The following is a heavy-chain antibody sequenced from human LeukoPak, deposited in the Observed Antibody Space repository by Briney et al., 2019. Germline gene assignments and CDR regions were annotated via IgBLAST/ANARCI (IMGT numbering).Heavy chain of an antibody. CDR3: ARNRYYYGSGNYGVPNWFDP. V-gene: IGHV4-39*01. D-gene: IGHD3-10*01. CDR1: GGSISSSSYN. CDR2: VYYSGST. Sequence: SETLSLTCTVSGGSISSSSYNWGWIRQPPGKGLEWIGSVYYSGSTYYNPSLKSRVTMSVDTSKNQFSLKLSSVTAADTAVYYCARNRYYYGSGNYGVPNWFDPWGQGTLVTVSS. J-gene: IGHJ5*02.